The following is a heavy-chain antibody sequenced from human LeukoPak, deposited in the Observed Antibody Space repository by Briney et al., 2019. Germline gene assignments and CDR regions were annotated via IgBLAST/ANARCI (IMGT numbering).Heavy chain of an antibody. CDR2: ISGSGVST. V-gene: IGHV3-23*01. Sequence: GGSLRLSCAASGFTFSSYAMSWVRQAPGEGLEWVSAISGSGVSTYYADSVKGRFTVSRDNSKNTLYLQMSSLRAEDTAVYYCAKDERNWNYNLASQTYDWGQGTLVTVS. CDR1: GFTFSSYA. J-gene: IGHJ4*02. CDR3: AKDERNWNYNLASQTYD. D-gene: IGHD1-7*01.